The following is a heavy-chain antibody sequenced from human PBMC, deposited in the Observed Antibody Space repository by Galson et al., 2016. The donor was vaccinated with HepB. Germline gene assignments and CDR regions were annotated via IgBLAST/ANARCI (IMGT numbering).Heavy chain of an antibody. CDR1: GFTFVNYA. V-gene: IGHV3-30*04. CDR3: ARRYGDYFDY. J-gene: IGHJ4*02. Sequence: SLRLSCAASGFTFVNYAFHWVRQAPGKGLEWVAVISNDGSHAFYADSARGRFTISRDDSTNTVYLQMHSLRGEDTALYYCARRYGDYFDYWGQGTLVTVSS. CDR2: ISNDGSHA. D-gene: IGHD4-17*01.